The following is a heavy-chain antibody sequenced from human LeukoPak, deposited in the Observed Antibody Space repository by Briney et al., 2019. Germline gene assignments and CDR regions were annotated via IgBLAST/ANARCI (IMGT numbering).Heavy chain of an antibody. J-gene: IGHJ4*02. V-gene: IGHV4-59*01. CDR3: ARHSWAFDY. D-gene: IGHD2-15*01. Sequence: SETLSLTCTVSGGSISSYYWSWIRQPPGKGLEWIGYIYYSGSTNYNPSLKSRVTISVDTSKNQFSLKLSSVTAADTAVYYCARHSWAFDYWGQGTLVTVSS. CDR2: IYYSGST. CDR1: GGSISSYY.